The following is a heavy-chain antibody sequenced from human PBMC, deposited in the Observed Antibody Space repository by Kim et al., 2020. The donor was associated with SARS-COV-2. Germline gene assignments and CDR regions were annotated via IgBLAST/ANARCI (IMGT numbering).Heavy chain of an antibody. Sequence: AQRVQGRVTSTADESTSTAYMELSSLRSEDTAVYYCARVETVSGPAAFDYWGQGTLVTVSS. V-gene: IGHV1-69*01. J-gene: IGHJ4*02. CDR3: ARVETVSGPAAFDY. D-gene: IGHD2-2*01.